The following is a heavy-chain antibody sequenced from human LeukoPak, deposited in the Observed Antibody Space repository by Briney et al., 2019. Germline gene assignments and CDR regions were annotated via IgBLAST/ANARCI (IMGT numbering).Heavy chain of an antibody. CDR3: ARGVQITMVRGGAFDI. Sequence: SETLSLTCTVSGYSISSFYYWGWIRQPPGKGLEWIGRIYHGGSTYYNPSLKSRVTISVDTSKNQFSLKLSSVTAADTAVYYCARGVQITMVRGGAFDIWGQGTMVTVSS. J-gene: IGHJ3*02. CDR1: GYSISSFYY. D-gene: IGHD3-10*01. V-gene: IGHV4-38-2*02. CDR2: IYHGGST.